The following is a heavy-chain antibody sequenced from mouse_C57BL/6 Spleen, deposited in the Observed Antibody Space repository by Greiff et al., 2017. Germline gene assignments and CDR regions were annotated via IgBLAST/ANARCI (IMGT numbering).Heavy chain of an antibody. J-gene: IGHJ4*01. CDR2: INPSTGGT. Sequence: VQLKQSGPELVKPGASVKISCKASGYSFTGYYMNWVKQSPEKSLEWIGEINPSTGGTTYNQKFKAKATLTVDKSSSTAYMQLKSLTSEDSAVYYCARTPGSKMDYWGQGTSVTVSS. V-gene: IGHV1-42*01. D-gene: IGHD1-1*01. CDR1: GYSFTGYY. CDR3: ARTPGSKMDY.